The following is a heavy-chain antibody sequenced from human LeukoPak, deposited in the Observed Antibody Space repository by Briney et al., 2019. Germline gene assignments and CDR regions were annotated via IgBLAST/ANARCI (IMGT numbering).Heavy chain of an antibody. V-gene: IGHV4-59*01. CDR2: IYYSGST. CDR3: ARGGEQLVGLFDY. J-gene: IGHJ4*02. D-gene: IGHD6-6*01. Sequence: SETLSLTCTVSGGSISSYYRSWIRQPPGKGLEWIGYIYYSGSTNYNPSLKSRVTISVDTSKNQFSLKLSSVTAADTAVYYCARGGEQLVGLFDYWGQGTLVTVSS. CDR1: GGSISSYY.